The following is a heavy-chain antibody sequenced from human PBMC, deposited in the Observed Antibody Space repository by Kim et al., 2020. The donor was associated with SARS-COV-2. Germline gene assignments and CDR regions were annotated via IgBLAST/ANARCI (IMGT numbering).Heavy chain of an antibody. CDR2: VSDDGKT. V-gene: IGHV4-39*07. CDR3: VKVDEEFDN. Sequence: SETLSLTCTVSGGSIISSTHYWGLVRQAPGKGLEWIGSVSDDGKTWYDPSLKSRVTLSIDKSNNQFFLRLTSVTAADTAVYFCVKVDEEFDNWGQGTLVTVSS. CDR1: GGSIISSTHY. J-gene: IGHJ4*02.